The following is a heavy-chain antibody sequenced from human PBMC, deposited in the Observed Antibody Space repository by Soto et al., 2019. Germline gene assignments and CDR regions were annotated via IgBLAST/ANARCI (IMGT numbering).Heavy chain of an antibody. V-gene: IGHV3-74*01. CDR2: INSGASTT. CDR3: ARGPTGWFGYEY. D-gene: IGHD3-10*01. J-gene: IGHJ4*02. Sequence: DVQLVESGGGLVQPGGSLRLSCAASGFTFSSSWMHLVRQAPGKGLVWVSRINSGASTTNYADSVKGRFTISRDNAKNTLYLPMDSLKADDTAVYYCARGPTGWFGYEYWGQGTLVTVS. CDR1: GFTFSSSW.